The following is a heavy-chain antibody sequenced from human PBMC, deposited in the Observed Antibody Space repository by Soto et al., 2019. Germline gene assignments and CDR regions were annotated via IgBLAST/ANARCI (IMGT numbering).Heavy chain of an antibody. CDR2: ISYDGSNK. Sequence: GGSLRLSCAASGFTFSSYAMHWVRQAPGNGLEWVAVISYDGSNKYYADSVKGRFTISRDNSKNTLYLQMNSLRAEDTAVYYCARDRDYDFWSGYPPTYYYYYGMDVWGQGTTVTVSS. CDR1: GFTFSSYA. CDR3: ARDRDYDFWSGYPPTYYYYYGMDV. V-gene: IGHV3-30-3*01. D-gene: IGHD3-3*01. J-gene: IGHJ6*02.